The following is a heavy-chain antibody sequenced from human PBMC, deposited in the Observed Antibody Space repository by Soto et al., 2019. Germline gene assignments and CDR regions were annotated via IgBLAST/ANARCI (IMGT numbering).Heavy chain of an antibody. J-gene: IGHJ6*02. CDR2: VIPIFGTA. CDR3: ARTIPHYYDSSGYYSDYYYGMDV. D-gene: IGHD3-22*01. CDR1: GGTFSSYA. V-gene: IGHV1-69*13. Sequence: SVKVSCKASGGTFSSYAISWVRQAPGQGLEWMRGVIPIFGTANYAQKFQGRVTITADESTSTAYMELSSLRSEDTAVYYCARTIPHYYDSSGYYSDYYYGMDVWGQGVTVTVSS.